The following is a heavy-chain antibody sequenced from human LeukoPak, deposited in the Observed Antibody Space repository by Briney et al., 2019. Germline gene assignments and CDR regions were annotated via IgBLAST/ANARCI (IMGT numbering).Heavy chain of an antibody. V-gene: IGHV3-66*01. D-gene: IGHD6-19*01. Sequence: PGGSLRLSCAASGFTVSSNYMSWVRQAPGKGLEWVSVIYSGGSTYYADSVKGRFTISRDNSKNTLYLQMNSLRAEDTAVYYCASKSIAVAGNARVLDYWGQGTLVTVSS. CDR3: ASKSIAVAGNARVLDY. CDR2: IYSGGST. CDR1: GFTVSSNY. J-gene: IGHJ4*02.